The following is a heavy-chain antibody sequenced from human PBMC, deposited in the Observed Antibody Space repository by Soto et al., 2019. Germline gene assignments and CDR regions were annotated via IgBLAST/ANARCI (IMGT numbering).Heavy chain of an antibody. Sequence: ASVKVSCKVSGYTLTNLSIHWVRQAPGQGLEWMGGFVPVYGATNYAQKFQGRVTMTEDTSTDTAYMELSSLRSEDTAVYYCATVYDSSGYSAFDIWGRGTMVTV. CDR1: GYTLTNLS. V-gene: IGHV1-24*01. D-gene: IGHD3-22*01. CDR3: ATVYDSSGYSAFDI. CDR2: FVPVYGAT. J-gene: IGHJ3*02.